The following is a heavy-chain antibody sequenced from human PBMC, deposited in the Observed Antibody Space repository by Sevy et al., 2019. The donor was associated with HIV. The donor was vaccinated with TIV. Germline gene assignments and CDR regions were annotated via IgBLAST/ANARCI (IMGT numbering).Heavy chain of an antibody. CDR1: VFTFSNYG. CDR3: AKDPNDYCHSFDI. Sequence: GGSLRLSCVGSVFTFSNYGTTWVRQAPGKGLEWVSSISVTSARTYYADSVRGRFTVSRDNSENTLYLQMNSLRAEDTAVYYCAKDPNDYCHSFDIWGQGTLVTVSS. V-gene: IGHV3-23*01. D-gene: IGHD1-1*01. CDR2: ISVTSART. J-gene: IGHJ3*02.